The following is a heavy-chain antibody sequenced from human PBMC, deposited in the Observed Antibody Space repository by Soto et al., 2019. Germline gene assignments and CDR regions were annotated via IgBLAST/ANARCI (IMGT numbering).Heavy chain of an antibody. CDR1: GFVFGANA. D-gene: IGHD5-12*01. Sequence: GGSLRLSCVASGFVFGANAMHWVRQAPGKGLEWVSMISHNGNRQHYADSVKGRFTISRDNSKNTLFLQMDSLRADDTAMYYCARTVYSAYDYWGTYFAYWGQGTLVTVSS. J-gene: IGHJ4*02. CDR2: ISHNGNRQ. CDR3: ARTVYSAYDYWGTYFAY. V-gene: IGHV3-30-3*01.